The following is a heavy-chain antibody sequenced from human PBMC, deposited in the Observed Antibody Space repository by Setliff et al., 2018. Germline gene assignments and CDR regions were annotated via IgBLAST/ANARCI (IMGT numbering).Heavy chain of an antibody. J-gene: IGHJ4*02. Sequence: GGSLRLSCAASGFTFSTHSMNWVRQAPGKGLEWVSSISRSSTYIYYADSMKGRFTISRDNAKNSLYLQMNSLRAEDTAVYYCTTAFSGTSCHWGQGTVVTVSS. CDR1: GFTFSTHS. D-gene: IGHD2-15*01. V-gene: IGHV3-21*01. CDR3: TTAFSGTSCH. CDR2: ISRSSTYI.